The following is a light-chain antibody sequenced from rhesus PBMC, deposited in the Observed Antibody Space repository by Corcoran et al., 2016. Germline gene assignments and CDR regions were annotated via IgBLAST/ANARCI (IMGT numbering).Light chain of an antibody. CDR1: QGIRNH. J-gene: IGKJ1*01. Sequence: DIQMTQSPSSLSASVGDRVIISCRASQGIRNHLNWYQQKPGKGPKRLIYTASTLESGVPSRFRGIGSGTDFTLTISSLQPEDFATYYCLQYNSDPPTFGQGTKVEMK. CDR3: LQYNSDPPT. CDR2: TAS. V-gene: IGKV1-43*02.